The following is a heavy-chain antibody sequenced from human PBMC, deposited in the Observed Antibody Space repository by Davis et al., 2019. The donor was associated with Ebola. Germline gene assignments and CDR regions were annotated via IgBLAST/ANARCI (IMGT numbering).Heavy chain of an antibody. D-gene: IGHD2-2*01. CDR3: ASVRPDYCSSTSCYSYYYGMDV. CDR1: GGSISSYY. V-gene: IGHV4-59*08. J-gene: IGHJ6*04. CDR2: IYYSGST. Sequence: SETLSLTCTVSGGSISSYYWSWIRQPPGKGLEWIGNIYYSGSTNYNPSLKSRVTISVDTSKNQFSLKLSSVIAADTAVYYCASVRPDYCSSTSCYSYYYGMDVWGKGTTVTVSS.